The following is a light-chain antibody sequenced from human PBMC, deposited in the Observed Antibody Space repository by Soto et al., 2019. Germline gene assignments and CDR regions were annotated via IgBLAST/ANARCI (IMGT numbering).Light chain of an antibody. J-gene: IGKJ2*02. CDR3: LQYNNWPPWT. Sequence: ETVMTQSPATLSVSPGERATLSCRASQSVSSNLAWYQQKPGQALRLLVYGASTRAAGIPVRFSGSGSGTEFTLTISSLQSEDFAVYYCLQYNNWPPWTFGQGTKLELK. CDR2: GAS. V-gene: IGKV3-15*01. CDR1: QSVSSN.